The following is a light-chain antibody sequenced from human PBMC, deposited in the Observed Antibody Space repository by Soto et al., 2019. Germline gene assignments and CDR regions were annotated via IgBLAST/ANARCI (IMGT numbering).Light chain of an antibody. CDR3: QQYNNWPST. CDR2: GAS. V-gene: IGKV3-15*01. J-gene: IGKJ1*01. CDR1: QRVSSN. Sequence: EIVMTQSPATLSVSTGERATLCCRASQRVSSNLAWYQQKPGQAPRLLIYGASTGATGIPARFSGSRSGTEFTLTISSLQSEDFAVYYCQQYNNWPSTFGPGTKVEIK.